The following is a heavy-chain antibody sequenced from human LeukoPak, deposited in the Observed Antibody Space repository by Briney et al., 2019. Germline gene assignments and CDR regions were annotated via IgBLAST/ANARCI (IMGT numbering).Heavy chain of an antibody. Sequence: SETLSLTCTVSGGSPNIYYWSWIRQPAGKGLEWSGRIYSSGNTNYNPSLKRRVTISVDTSNNQISLTLSSVTAADTAVYYSARGSPPDGETSDYWGQGTLVTVSS. CDR2: IYSSGNT. J-gene: IGHJ4*02. V-gene: IGHV4-4*07. CDR3: ARGSPPDGETSDY. CDR1: GGSPNIYY. D-gene: IGHD3-3*01.